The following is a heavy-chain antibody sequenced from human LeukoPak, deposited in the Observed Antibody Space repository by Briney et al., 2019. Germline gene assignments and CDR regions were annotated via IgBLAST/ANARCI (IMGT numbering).Heavy chain of an antibody. V-gene: IGHV3-74*01. J-gene: IGHJ6*02. CDR2: TNSDGSTT. Sequence: GGSLRLSCAASGFTFSNYWMHWVRQAPGKGLVWVSRTNSDGSTTSHADSVKGRFTISRDNAKNTLFLQLNSLRVEDTAVYYCGRGDYYGVDIWGQGTTVTVSS. CDR3: GRGDYYGVDI. CDR1: GFTFSNYW.